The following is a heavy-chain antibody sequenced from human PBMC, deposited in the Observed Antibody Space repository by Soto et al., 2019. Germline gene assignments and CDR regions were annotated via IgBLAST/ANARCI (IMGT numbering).Heavy chain of an antibody. V-gene: IGHV3-48*04. CDR2: IFATSTNI. D-gene: IGHD3-9*01. Sequence: VGSLTLSCISSRFNFSGCRLFWFRQAPGKGLEWISYIFATSTNIYYADSVKGWFTVSRDNAKNSLFLLINSLRAEDTAVYYCARDKDWAFDYWGQGT. CDR1: RFNFSGCR. CDR3: ARDKDWAFDY. J-gene: IGHJ4*02.